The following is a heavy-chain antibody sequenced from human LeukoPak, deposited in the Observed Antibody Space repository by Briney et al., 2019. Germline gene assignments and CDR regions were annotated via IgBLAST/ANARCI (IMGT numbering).Heavy chain of an antibody. J-gene: IGHJ4*02. CDR3: ARDFGGLYFDY. CDR2: INSDGSST. D-gene: IGHD3-10*01. CDR1: GFTFSSYW. Sequence: GRSLRLSCAASGFTFSSYWMHWVRQAPGKGLVWVSRINSDGSSTSYADSVKGRFTISRDNAKNTLYLQMNSLRAEDTAVYYCARDFGGLYFDYWGQGTLVTVSS. V-gene: IGHV3-74*01.